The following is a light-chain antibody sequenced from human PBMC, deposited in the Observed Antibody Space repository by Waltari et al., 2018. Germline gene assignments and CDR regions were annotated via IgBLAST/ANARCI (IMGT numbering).Light chain of an antibody. V-gene: IGLV2-14*01. J-gene: IGLJ2*01. CDR3: SSYTSSSALVV. Sequence: QPASVSGSPGQSITISCTGTSSDVGGFNYVSWYQQHPGKAPKLMIYEITNRPSGVSNRFSGSKSGNTASLTISGLQAKDEADYYCSSYTSSSALVVFGGGTKLTVL. CDR2: EIT. CDR1: SSDVGGFNY.